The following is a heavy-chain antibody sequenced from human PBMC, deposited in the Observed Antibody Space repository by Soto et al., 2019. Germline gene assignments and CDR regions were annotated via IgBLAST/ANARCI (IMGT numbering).Heavy chain of an antibody. CDR1: GASISSGDYS. CDR3: ARVFGFGGMDV. CDR2: IYHSGST. Sequence: SETLSLTCAVSGASISSGDYSWTWIRQPPGKGLEWIGYIYHSGSTYYNPSLKSRVTISVDTSKNQFSLKLSSVTAADTAVYYCARVFGFGGMDVWGQGTTVTVSS. V-gene: IGHV4-30-2*05. J-gene: IGHJ6*02. D-gene: IGHD3-10*01.